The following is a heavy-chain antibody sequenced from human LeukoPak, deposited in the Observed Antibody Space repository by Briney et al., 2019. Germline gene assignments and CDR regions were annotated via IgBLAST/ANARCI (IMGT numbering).Heavy chain of an antibody. CDR1: GFTFSSYG. CDR2: IWYDGSKT. CDR3: ARDRANWFDP. V-gene: IGHV3-33*08. Sequence: PGGSLRLSCAASGFTFSSYGMHWVRQAPGKGLEWVAAIWYDGSKTYYADSVKGRFTISRDDSEYTLYLQMNSLRVEDTAVYYCARDRANWFDPWGQGTLVTVSS. J-gene: IGHJ5*02.